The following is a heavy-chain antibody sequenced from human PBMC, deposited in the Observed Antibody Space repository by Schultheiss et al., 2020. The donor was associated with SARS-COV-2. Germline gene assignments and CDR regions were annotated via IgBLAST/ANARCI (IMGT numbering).Heavy chain of an antibody. V-gene: IGHV4-61*05. CDR3: ARGFNDIFRWFDP. D-gene: IGHD3-9*01. CDR1: GGSISSSSYY. Sequence: SQTLSLTCTVSGGSISSSSYYWGWIRQPPGKGLEWIGEINHSGSTNYNPSLKSRVTISVDTSKNQFSLKLSSVTAADTAVYYCARGFNDIFRWFDPWGQGTLVTVSS. J-gene: IGHJ5*02. CDR2: INHSGST.